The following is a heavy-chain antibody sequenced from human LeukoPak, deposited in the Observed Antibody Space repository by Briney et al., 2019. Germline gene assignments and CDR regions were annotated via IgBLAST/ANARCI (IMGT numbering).Heavy chain of an antibody. CDR1: GGSFSGYY. CDR3: ARAEYYYGSGSHYRTPFDY. J-gene: IGHJ4*02. CDR2: INHSGST. V-gene: IGHV4-34*01. Sequence: PSETLSLTCAVYGGSFSGYYWSWIRQPPGKGLEWIGEINHSGSTNYNPSPKSRVTISVDTSKNQFSLKLSSVTAADTPVYYCARAEYYYGSGSHYRTPFDYWGQGTLVTVSS. D-gene: IGHD3-10*01.